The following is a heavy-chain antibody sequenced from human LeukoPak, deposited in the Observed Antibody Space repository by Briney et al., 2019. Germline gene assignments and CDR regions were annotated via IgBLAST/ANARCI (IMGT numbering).Heavy chain of an antibody. CDR3: AKTLTYYFDY. V-gene: IGHV3-23*01. CDR2: ISGSGGST. CDR1: VVTFSSYA. D-gene: IGHD4-17*01. Sequence: GGSLRLSCAASVVTFSSYAMSWVRQAPGKGLEWVSAISGSGGSTYYADSVKGRFTISRDNSKNTLYLQMNSLRAEDTAVYDCAKTLTYYFDYWGQGTLVTVSS. J-gene: IGHJ4*02.